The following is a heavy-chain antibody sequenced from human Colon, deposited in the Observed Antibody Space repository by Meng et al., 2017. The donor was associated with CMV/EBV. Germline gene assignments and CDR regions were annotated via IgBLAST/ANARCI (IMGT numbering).Heavy chain of an antibody. CDR2: LSWDGGST. J-gene: IGHJ4*02. Sequence: LSLTCAASGFTFDDYTMNWVRHAPGKGLEWVALLSWDGGSTRYADSVRGRFTISRDNSNNLLVLQLNSLRSDDSALYYCAKGTAATTVPDFDSWGQGTLVTVSS. CDR1: GFTFDDYT. D-gene: IGHD4-17*01. CDR3: AKGTAATTVPDFDS. V-gene: IGHV3-43*01.